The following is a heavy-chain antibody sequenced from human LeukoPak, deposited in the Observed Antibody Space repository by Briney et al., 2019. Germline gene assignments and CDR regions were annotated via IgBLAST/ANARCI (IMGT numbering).Heavy chain of an antibody. CDR1: GYTFTSYG. D-gene: IGHD2-21*01. CDR3: ERSPSVVIAMGYDRENWFDP. V-gene: IGHV1-18*01. CDR2: ISAYNGNT. Sequence: GASVKVSCKASGYTFTSYGIICVRQAPGQGLEWMGWISAYNGNTNYAQKLQGRVTMTTDTSTSTAYMELRSVRCEDTAVYYCERSPSVVIAMGYDRENWFDPWRKETVVSV. J-gene: IGHJ5*02.